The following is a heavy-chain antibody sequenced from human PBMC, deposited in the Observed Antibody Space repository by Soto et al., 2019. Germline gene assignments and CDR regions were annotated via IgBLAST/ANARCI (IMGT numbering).Heavy chain of an antibody. J-gene: IGHJ5*02. Sequence: SETLSLTCAVSGGSISSSNWWSWIRQPPGKGLEWLGSIFYSGSTFYNPALKSRVTFSVDASKNHFSLKLSSVTAADTAVYYCARHKTTMLTVVSAFDPWGQGTRVTVSS. D-gene: IGHD3-22*01. V-gene: IGHV4-39*02. CDR3: ARHKTTMLTVVSAFDP. CDR2: IFYSGST. CDR1: GGSISSSNW.